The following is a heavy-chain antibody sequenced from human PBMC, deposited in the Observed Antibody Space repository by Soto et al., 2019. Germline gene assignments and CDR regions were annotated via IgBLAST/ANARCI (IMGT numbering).Heavy chain of an antibody. CDR3: ARGSSPIGPLDY. V-gene: IGHV1-69*02. CDR1: GGTFSSYT. Sequence: QVQLVQSGAAVKKPGSSVKVSCKASGGTFSSYTISWVRQAPGQGLEWMGRIIPILGIANYAQKFQGRVTITADKSTSTAYMELSSLRSEDTAVYYCARGSSPIGPLDYWGQGTLVTVSS. J-gene: IGHJ4*02. CDR2: IIPILGIA. D-gene: IGHD1-26*01.